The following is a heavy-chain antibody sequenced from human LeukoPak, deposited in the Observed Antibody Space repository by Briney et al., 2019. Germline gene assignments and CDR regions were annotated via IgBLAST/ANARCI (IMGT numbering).Heavy chain of an antibody. V-gene: IGHV1-2*06. CDR1: GYTFIGYY. CDR2: FNPNTGGT. J-gene: IGHJ4*02. Sequence: GASVKVSCKTSGYTFIGYYMHWVRQAPGQGLEWMGRFNPNTGGTSYAQKFQDRVTMTRDTCISTAYMEVSRLRSDDTAVYYCARSLYGDYFFDYWGQGTLVTVSS. D-gene: IGHD4-17*01. CDR3: ARSLYGDYFFDY.